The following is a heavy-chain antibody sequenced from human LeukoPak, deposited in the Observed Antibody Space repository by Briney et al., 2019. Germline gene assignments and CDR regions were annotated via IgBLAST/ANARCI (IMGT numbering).Heavy chain of an antibody. CDR1: GGSMRSYY. CDR3: AREEGGYYDSSGYWTDY. V-gene: IGHV4-4*07. D-gene: IGHD3-22*01. J-gene: IGHJ4*02. CDR2: IYSSGST. Sequence: SETLSLTCTVSGGSMRSYYWSWIRQPAGKGLEWIGRIYSSGSTNHSPSLKSRVTMSVATSKNQFSLRLSSVTAADTAFYYCAREEGGYYDSSGYWTDYWGQGTLVTVSS.